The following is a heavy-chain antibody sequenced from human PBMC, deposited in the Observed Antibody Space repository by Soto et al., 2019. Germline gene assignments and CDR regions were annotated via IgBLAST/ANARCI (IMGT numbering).Heavy chain of an antibody. CDR1: GFTFSSYS. CDR2: ISSSSSTI. J-gene: IGHJ6*02. D-gene: IGHD3-22*01. V-gene: IGHV3-48*02. Sequence: EVQLVESGGGLVQPGGSLRLSCAASGFTFSSYSMNWVRQAPGKGLEWVSYISSSSSTIYYADSVKGRFTISRDNAKNSLYLQMNSLRDEHTAVYYCARKNTFYYDSSGRMDVWGQGTTVTVSS. CDR3: ARKNTFYYDSSGRMDV.